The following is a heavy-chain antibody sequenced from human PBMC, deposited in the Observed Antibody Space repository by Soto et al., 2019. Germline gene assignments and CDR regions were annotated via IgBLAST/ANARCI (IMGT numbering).Heavy chain of an antibody. CDR3: ARHIAVPRTRGVDY. V-gene: IGHV4-4*02. Sequence: QVQLQESGPGLVKPSGTLSLTCAVSGGSISTNWWSWVRQPPGKGLEWIGEIYHSGTTKYNPSLWSRVTISLDKSENQFSLNLNSVTAADTAIYYCARHIAVPRTRGVDYWGQG. D-gene: IGHD6-19*01. CDR1: GGSISTNW. J-gene: IGHJ4*02. CDR2: IYHSGTT.